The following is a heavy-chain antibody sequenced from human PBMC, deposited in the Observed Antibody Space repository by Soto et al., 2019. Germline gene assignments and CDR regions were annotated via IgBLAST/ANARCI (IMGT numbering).Heavy chain of an antibody. V-gene: IGHV1-18*01. J-gene: IGHJ4*02. D-gene: IGHD1-20*01. CDR2: ISAYNGNT. Sequence: QVQLVQSVAEVKKPGASVKVSCKASGYTFTSYGISWVRQAPGQGLEWMGWISAYNGNTKYAQKLQGRVTMTTDTPTSTAYMQLRTLRSDGTAVDYCARDAAIGMNDYWGQGTRVTVSS. CDR1: GYTFTSYG. CDR3: ARDAAIGMNDY.